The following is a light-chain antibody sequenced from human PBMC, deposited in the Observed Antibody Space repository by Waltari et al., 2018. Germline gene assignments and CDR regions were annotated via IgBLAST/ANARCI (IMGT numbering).Light chain of an antibody. J-gene: IGLJ3*02. CDR3: ATWDDSLNGWV. CDR1: SPTIPNY. CDR2: KDY. Sequence: QSVLTQPPSASGAPGQEVSISCSGGSPTIPNYGIWYQHFPGTAPKLIVYKDYERPSGVPDRFSASKSGTSASLAISGLRSDDEADYYCATWDDSLNGWVFGGGTKLTVL. V-gene: IGLV1-47*01.